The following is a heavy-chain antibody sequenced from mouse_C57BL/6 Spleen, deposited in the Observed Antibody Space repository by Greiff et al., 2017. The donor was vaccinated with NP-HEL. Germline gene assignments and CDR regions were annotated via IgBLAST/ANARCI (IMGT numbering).Heavy chain of an antibody. V-gene: IGHV1-59*01. J-gene: IGHJ3*01. CDR3: ARGGTTGTVAFFAD. CDR2: IDTSDSYT. Sequence: QVQLQQPGAELVRPGTSVKLSCKASGYTFTSYWMHWVKQRPGQGLEWIGVIDTSDSYTNYNQKFKGKATLTVDTSSSTAYMQLSSLTSEDSAVYYCARGGTTGTVAFFADWGQGTMVTISA. CDR1: GYTFTSYW. D-gene: IGHD4-1*02.